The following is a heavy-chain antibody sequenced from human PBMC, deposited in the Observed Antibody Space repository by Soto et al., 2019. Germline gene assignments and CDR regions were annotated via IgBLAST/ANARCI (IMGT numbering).Heavy chain of an antibody. V-gene: IGHV4-28*01. Sequence: SETLSLTCAVSGYSISSSNWWGWIRQPPGKGLEWIGYIYYSGSTYYNPSLKSRVTMSVDTSKNQFSLKLSSVTAVDTAVYYCASRSVGASTPIDYWGQGALVTVS. D-gene: IGHD1-26*01. CDR2: IYYSGST. J-gene: IGHJ4*02. CDR1: GYSISSSNW. CDR3: ASRSVGASTPIDY.